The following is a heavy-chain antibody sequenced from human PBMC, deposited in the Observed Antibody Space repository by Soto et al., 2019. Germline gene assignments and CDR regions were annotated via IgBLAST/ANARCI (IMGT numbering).Heavy chain of an antibody. CDR2: IYPGDSDT. V-gene: IGHV5-51*01. CDR3: GRLDSSYYFDY. D-gene: IGHD3-22*01. Sequence: GESLKISCKGSGYTFTTYWIGWVRQMPGKGLEWMGIIYPGDSDTTYSPSFQGQVTISADKSISTAYLQWNSLKASDSTMYYCGRLDSSYYFDYWGQGTLVTVSS. CDR1: GYTFTTYW. J-gene: IGHJ4*02.